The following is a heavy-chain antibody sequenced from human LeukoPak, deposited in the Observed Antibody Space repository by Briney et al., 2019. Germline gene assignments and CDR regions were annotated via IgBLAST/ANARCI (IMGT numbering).Heavy chain of an antibody. Sequence: GGSLILSCAASGFSFSSFWMSWVRQAPGKGLEWVADIKEEGRTTYYVDSVKGRFTISRDNAKNTLYLQMNSLRAEDTAVYYCARDSPAGTTWRSEPTFDYWGQGTLVTVTS. V-gene: IGHV3-7*04. D-gene: IGHD3-10*01. CDR1: GFSFSSFW. J-gene: IGHJ4*02. CDR2: IKEEGRTT. CDR3: ARDSPAGTTWRSEPTFDY.